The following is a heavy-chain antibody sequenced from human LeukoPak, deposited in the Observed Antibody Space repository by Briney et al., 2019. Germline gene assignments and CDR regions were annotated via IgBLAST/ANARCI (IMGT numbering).Heavy chain of an antibody. CDR1: GFTFSSYA. J-gene: IGHJ4*02. Sequence: GGSLRLSCAASGFTFSSYATHWVRQAPGKGLEYDSAISSNGGSTYYANSVKGRFTISRDNSKNTLYLQMGSLRAEDMAVYYCARGIAAAGSGYWGQGTLVTVSS. D-gene: IGHD6-13*01. CDR2: ISSNGGST. V-gene: IGHV3-64*01. CDR3: ARGIAAAGSGY.